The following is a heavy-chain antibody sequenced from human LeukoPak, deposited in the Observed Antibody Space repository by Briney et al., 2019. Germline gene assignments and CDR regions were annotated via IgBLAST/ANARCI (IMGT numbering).Heavy chain of an antibody. CDR1: GFTFDDYA. Sequence: PGGSLRLSCAASGFTFDDYAIHWVRQAPGKGLEWVSLISGDGGSTYYADSVKGRFTISRDNSKNSLYLQMNSLRAGDTAVYYCARHAASPYDFWSGYYTDYYYYMDVWGKGTTVTVSS. J-gene: IGHJ6*03. D-gene: IGHD3-3*01. V-gene: IGHV3-43*02. CDR2: ISGDGGST. CDR3: ARHAASPYDFWSGYYTDYYYYMDV.